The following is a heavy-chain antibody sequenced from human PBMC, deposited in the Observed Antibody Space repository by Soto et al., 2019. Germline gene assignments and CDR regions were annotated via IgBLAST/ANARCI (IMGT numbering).Heavy chain of an antibody. CDR2: IYYSGST. Sequence: PSETLSLTCTVSGGSISSGDYYWSWIRQPPGKGLEWIGYIYYSGSTYYNPSLKSRLTISVDTSKNQFSLKLSSVTAADTAVYYCASSVRFGKPYYFDYWGQGTLVTVSS. CDR3: ASSVRFGKPYYFDY. V-gene: IGHV4-30-4*01. CDR1: GGSISSGDYY. D-gene: IGHD3-10*01. J-gene: IGHJ4*02.